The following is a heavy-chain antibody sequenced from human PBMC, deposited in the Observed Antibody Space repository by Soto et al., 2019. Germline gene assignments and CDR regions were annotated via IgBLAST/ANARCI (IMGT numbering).Heavy chain of an antibody. D-gene: IGHD4-17*01. V-gene: IGHV3-7*03. Sequence: EVQLVESGGGLVQPGGSLRLSCAASGFTFRSYWMSWVRQAPGKGLEWVANINQDGSERKHVDSAKGRFTISRDNAKNLLYLQVNSLRADDTAVYYCAGDKPYGDSHDYWGQGTLVTVSS. CDR1: GFTFRSYW. J-gene: IGHJ4*02. CDR2: INQDGSER. CDR3: AGDKPYGDSHDY.